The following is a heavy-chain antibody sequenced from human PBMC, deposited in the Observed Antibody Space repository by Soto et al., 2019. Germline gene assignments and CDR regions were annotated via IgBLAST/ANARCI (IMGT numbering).Heavy chain of an antibody. J-gene: IGHJ4*02. D-gene: IGHD5-18*01. CDR3: TTGTAVAKYYFDF. CDR1: GFTFNNAW. Sequence: EVQLVESGGGLVEPGGSLRLSCAASGFTFNNAWMSWVRQAPGKGLEWVGRIRSRADGETTDYDVPVKGRFTNSRDDSKTTLPLQMNSLKPEDTDVYYCTTGTAVAKYYFDFWGQGTLVTVPS. CDR2: IRSRADGETT. V-gene: IGHV3-15*01.